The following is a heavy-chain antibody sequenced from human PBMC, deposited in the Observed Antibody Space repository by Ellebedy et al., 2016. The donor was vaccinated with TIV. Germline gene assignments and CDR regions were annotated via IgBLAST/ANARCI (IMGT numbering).Heavy chain of an antibody. CDR2: ISASSSTT. CDR3: AKDRTAGDGYWVFDS. CDR1: GFTFSSYS. Sequence: GESLKISCAASGFTFSSYSMNWVRQAPGKGLEWVSYISASSSTTYYADSVKGRFTISRDNAKNSLYLQMNSLRDEDTAVYFCAKDRTAGDGYWVFDSWGQGTLVTVSS. J-gene: IGHJ4*02. D-gene: IGHD5-18*01. V-gene: IGHV3-48*02.